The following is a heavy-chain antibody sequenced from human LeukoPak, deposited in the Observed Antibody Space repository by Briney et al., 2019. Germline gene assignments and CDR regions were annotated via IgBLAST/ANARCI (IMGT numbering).Heavy chain of an antibody. D-gene: IGHD3-10*01. V-gene: IGHV1-2*02. CDR2: INPNSGGT. CDR1: GYTFTGYY. J-gene: IGHJ4*02. Sequence: ASVKVSCKASGYTFTGYYMHWVRQAPGQGLEWMGWINPNSGGTNYAQKFQGRVTMTRDTPISAAYMELSRLTSDDTAVYWCARVRDSGSYYLYWGQGTLVTVSS. CDR3: ARVRDSGSYYLY.